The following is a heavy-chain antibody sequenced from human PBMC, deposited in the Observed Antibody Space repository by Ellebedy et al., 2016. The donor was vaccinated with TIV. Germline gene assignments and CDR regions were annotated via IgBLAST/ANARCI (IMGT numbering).Heavy chain of an antibody. CDR3: ARWFGELLYVRWFDP. Sequence: GSLRLSCVVSGGSISRSSYYWGWIRQPPGKGLEWIGSIYYSGSTDYNPSLKSRVTISADTSKNQFSLRLSSVTAADTAVYYCARWFGELLYVRWFDPWGQGTLVTVSS. D-gene: IGHD3-10*01. CDR1: GGSISRSSYY. J-gene: IGHJ5*02. V-gene: IGHV4-39*01. CDR2: IYYSGST.